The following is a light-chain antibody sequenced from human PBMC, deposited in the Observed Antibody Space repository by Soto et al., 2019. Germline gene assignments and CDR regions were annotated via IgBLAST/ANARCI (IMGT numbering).Light chain of an antibody. CDR1: QRISTW. Sequence: DIQMTQSPSTLSASVGARVTITCRASQRISTWLAWYQQKPGKAPKLLIYMVSNLNIGVPSRFSGSGSGTDFTLTISNLQPDDFATYYCQQYDTCSPAFTFGPGTKVDRK. J-gene: IGKJ3*01. CDR3: QQYDTCSPAFT. CDR2: MVS. V-gene: IGKV1-5*03.